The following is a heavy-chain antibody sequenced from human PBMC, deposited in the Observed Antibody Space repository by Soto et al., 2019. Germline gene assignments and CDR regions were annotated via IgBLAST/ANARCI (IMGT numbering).Heavy chain of an antibody. CDR3: ARSSLTYFEF. J-gene: IGHJ4*02. CDR2: ISGSGSTT. CDR1: GFTFSDYY. Sequence: DLEESGGGLVKPGGSLRLSCTASGFTFSDYYMSWIRQAPGKGLEWLAYISGSGSTTYYTDSVKDRFAISRDNARTSLYLQINSLRVEDSAVYYCARSSLTYFEFWGQGTLVTVSS. V-gene: IGHV3-11*01.